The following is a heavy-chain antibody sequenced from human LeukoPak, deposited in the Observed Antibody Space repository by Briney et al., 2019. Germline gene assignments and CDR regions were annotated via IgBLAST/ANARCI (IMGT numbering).Heavy chain of an antibody. D-gene: IGHD2-2*01. J-gene: IGHJ6*03. CDR1: GFTFSDYY. CDR3: ARPGCSSTTCYYYVGV. CDR2: ISSSGSTI. Sequence: GGSLRLSCAASGFTFSDYYMSWIRQAPGKGLEWVSYISSSGSTIYYADSVKGRFTISRDNAKNSLYLRMNSLRAEDTAVYYCARPGCSSTTCYYYVGVWGKGTTVTVS. V-gene: IGHV3-11*01.